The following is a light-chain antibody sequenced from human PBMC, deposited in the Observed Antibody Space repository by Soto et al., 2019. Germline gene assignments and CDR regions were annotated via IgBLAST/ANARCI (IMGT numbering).Light chain of an antibody. CDR3: HQRQSWPRT. CDR1: QYINTR. Sequence: EIVLTQSAATLSSFPCYRFTLSFRSSQYINTRLAWYQHRPGQSPRLLIYQTSLRAAGIPARFSASGSGTDFTLTISDVQPQDFALYYCHQRQSWPRTFGQGTKVDIK. CDR2: QTS. V-gene: IGKV3-11*01. J-gene: IGKJ1*01.